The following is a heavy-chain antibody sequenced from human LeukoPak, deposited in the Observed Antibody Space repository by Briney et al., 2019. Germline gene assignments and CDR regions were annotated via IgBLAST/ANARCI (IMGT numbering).Heavy chain of an antibody. Sequence: GGSLRLSCAASGFTFSTYVMTWVRQAPGKGLEWVSVISGSGSSTHYADSVKGRFTISRDNFRNTLYLQMSSLRAEDTAVYYCAKRAAAGSLYYYGMDVWGQGTTVTVSS. CDR2: ISGSGSST. CDR1: GFTFSTYV. V-gene: IGHV3-23*01. J-gene: IGHJ6*02. CDR3: AKRAAAGSLYYYGMDV. D-gene: IGHD6-13*01.